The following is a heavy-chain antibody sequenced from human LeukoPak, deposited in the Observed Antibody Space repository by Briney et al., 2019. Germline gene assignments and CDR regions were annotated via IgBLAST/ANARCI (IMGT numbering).Heavy chain of an antibody. D-gene: IGHD4-17*01. CDR2: ISGSGDAI. Sequence: GGSLRLSCAASGFTFNNHNMDWVRQAPGKGLEWVSYISGSGDAIFYADSVQGRFTISRDNAKNSVYLQMNSLRAEDTAVYYCARVSPNTVTTLQYFDYWGQGTLVTVSS. J-gene: IGHJ4*02. CDR1: GFTFNNHN. V-gene: IGHV3-48*01. CDR3: ARVSPNTVTTLQYFDY.